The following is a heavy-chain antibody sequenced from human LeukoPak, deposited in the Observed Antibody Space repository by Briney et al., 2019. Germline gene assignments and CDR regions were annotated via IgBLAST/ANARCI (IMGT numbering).Heavy chain of an antibody. V-gene: IGHV3-7*01. CDR3: ARVSGYSSGWYEGPYFDY. Sequence: GGSLRLSCAASGFTFSSYWMSWVRQAPGKRLEWVANIKQDGSEKYYVDSVKGRFTISRDNAKNSLYLQMNSLRAEDTAVYYCARVSGYSSGWYEGPYFDYWGQGTLVTVSS. CDR2: IKQDGSEK. CDR1: GFTFSSYW. J-gene: IGHJ4*02. D-gene: IGHD6-19*01.